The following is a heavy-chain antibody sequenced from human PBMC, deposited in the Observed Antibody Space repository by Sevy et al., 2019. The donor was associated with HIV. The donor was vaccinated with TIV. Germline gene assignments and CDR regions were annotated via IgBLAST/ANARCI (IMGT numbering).Heavy chain of an antibody. V-gene: IGHV4-61*02. J-gene: IGHJ2*01. CDR1: GGSISRGQFY. Sequence: SETLSLTCTVSGGSISRGQFYWSWIRQPAGQGLEWIGRVHNTVSATYNPSLRNRVGMSIDTSKNQFSLVLSSVTAADTAVYYCARNVGDYVFRYFDLWGRGTLVTVSS. D-gene: IGHD4-17*01. CDR2: VHNTVSA. CDR3: ARNVGDYVFRYFDL.